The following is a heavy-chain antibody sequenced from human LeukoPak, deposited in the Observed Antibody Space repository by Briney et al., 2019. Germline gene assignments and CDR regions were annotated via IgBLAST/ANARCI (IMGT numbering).Heavy chain of an antibody. Sequence: GASVKVSCKASGYTFTSYYMHWVRQAPGQGLEWMGIINPSGGSTSYAQKFQGRVTMTRDMSTSTVYMELSSLKSEDTAVYYCVRSPRDSNLDYWGQGTLVTVSS. V-gene: IGHV1-46*01. J-gene: IGHJ4*02. D-gene: IGHD2-15*01. CDR1: GYTFTSYY. CDR3: VRSPRDSNLDY. CDR2: INPSGGST.